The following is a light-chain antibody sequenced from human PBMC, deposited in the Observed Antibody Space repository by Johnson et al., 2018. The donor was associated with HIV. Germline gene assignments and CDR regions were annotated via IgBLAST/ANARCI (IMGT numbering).Light chain of an antibody. CDR1: SSDMGNYA. CDR3: GTWDSSLSAGEV. V-gene: IGLV1-51*02. J-gene: IGLJ1*01. Sequence: QSVLTQPPSVSAAPGQKVTISCSGSSSDMGNYAVSWYQQLPGTAPKLLIYENNKRPSGIPDRFSGSKSGTSATLGIIGLQTGDEADYYCGTWDSSLSAGEVFGTGTKVTVL. CDR2: ENN.